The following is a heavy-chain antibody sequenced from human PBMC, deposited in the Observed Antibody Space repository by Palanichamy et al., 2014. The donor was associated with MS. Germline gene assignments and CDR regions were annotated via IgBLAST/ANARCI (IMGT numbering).Heavy chain of an antibody. CDR1: GFTFSLYA. V-gene: IGHV3-64D*08. CDR3: VRSAVSIETFDF. J-gene: IGHJ5*01. Sequence: EVQVVESGGGLVQPGGSLRVTCSASGFTFSLYAMHWVRQAPGKGLESVSAISSNGGTTYYTDAVKGRFIISRDSSKNTLYLQMNSLRAEDTAVYFCVRSAVSIETFDFWGQGTLVTVSS. CDR2: ISSNGGTT. D-gene: IGHD5/OR15-5a*01.